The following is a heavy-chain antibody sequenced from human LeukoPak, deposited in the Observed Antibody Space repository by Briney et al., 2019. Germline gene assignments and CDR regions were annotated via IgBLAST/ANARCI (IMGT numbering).Heavy chain of an antibody. CDR3: ARTAYSDYSLGF. J-gene: IGHJ4*02. Sequence: GGSLRLSCAASGFTFSSYVMHWVRQAPGRGLEWVAVISFDGTSKYYADSAKGRFTISRDNAKNTLYLQMNSLRAEDTAVYYCARTAYSDYSLGFWGQGTLVTVSS. D-gene: IGHD5-12*01. CDR2: ISFDGTSK. CDR1: GFTFSSYV. V-gene: IGHV3-30-3*01.